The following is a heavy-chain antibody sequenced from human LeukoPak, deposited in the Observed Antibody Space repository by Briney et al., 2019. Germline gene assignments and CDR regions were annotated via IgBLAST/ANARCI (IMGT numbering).Heavy chain of an antibody. J-gene: IGHJ6*03. D-gene: IGHD1-7*01. Sequence: SETLSVTCAVYGGSFSNYYWNWIRQPPGKGLEWLGEINDNGRANYNPSLMSRVTVPVDTSNNQFSLRLTSVTATDTAVYYCARRWNYGRNYYIDVWGKGATVSVSS. CDR1: GGSFSNYY. CDR3: ARRWNYGRNYYIDV. CDR2: INDNGRA. V-gene: IGHV4-34*01.